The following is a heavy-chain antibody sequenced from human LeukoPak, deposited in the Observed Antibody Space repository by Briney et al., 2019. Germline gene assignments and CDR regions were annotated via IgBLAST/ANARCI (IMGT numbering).Heavy chain of an antibody. D-gene: IGHD1-26*01. CDR3: VTDRYSDSAFGD. CDR2: INSDGSVT. J-gene: IGHJ4*02. Sequence: GGSLRLSCAASGITVSSYWMRWVRQAPGKGLVWVSRINSDGSVTNYADSVEGRFTISRDNAKNTLYLQMNDLRAEDTAVYYCVTDRYSDSAFGDWGQGALVTVSS. V-gene: IGHV3-74*01. CDR1: GITVSSYW.